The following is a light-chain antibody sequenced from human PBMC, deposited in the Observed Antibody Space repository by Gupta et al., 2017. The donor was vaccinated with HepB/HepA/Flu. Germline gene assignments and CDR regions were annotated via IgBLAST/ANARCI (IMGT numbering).Light chain of an antibody. J-gene: IGKJ1*01. CDR2: GGS. CDR3: QQDNSLLWT. V-gene: IGKV3-15*01. CDR1: QSISSN. Sequence: IVMTHSPATLSVSPGERATLSSRASQSISSNLAWYQQKPGQAPRLLMYGGSTRATGIPARFGGSGSGTEFTLTISSLQPEDFAVYYCQQDNSLLWTFGQGSKVEIK.